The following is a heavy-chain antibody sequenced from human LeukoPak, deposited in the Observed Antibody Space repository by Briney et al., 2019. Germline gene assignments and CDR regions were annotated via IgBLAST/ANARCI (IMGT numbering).Heavy chain of an antibody. Sequence: GGTLRLSCAASGFTFSSYGMSWVRQAPGKGLEWVSAISGSGGSTYYADSVKGRFTISRDNSKNTLYLQMDSLRAEDTAVYYCAKPVWGRYFDYWGQGTLVTVSS. CDR3: AKPVWGRYFDY. V-gene: IGHV3-23*01. CDR2: ISGSGGST. D-gene: IGHD3-16*01. J-gene: IGHJ4*02. CDR1: GFTFSSYG.